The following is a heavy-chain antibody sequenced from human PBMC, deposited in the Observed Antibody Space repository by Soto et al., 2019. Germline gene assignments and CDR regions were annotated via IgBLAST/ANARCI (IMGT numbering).Heavy chain of an antibody. CDR1: GYPFTDYF. Sequence: QAQLVQSGAEVKKPGASVKVSYKTSGYPFTDYFIHWVRQAPGQGLEWMGIISLYHHSTSYAQKFQGRLTVTADTSTTTVYMDLSSLTSEDSAVYWCARELYSCGGDCPYYMDYWGQGTLVTVSS. V-gene: IGHV1-46*01. CDR3: ARELYSCGGDCPYYMDY. CDR2: ISLYHHST. D-gene: IGHD2-21*02. J-gene: IGHJ4*02.